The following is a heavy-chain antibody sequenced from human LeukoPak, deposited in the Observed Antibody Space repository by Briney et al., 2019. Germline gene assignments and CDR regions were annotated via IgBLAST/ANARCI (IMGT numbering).Heavy chain of an antibody. CDR3: ARGYYGSGSYSGTNFDY. Sequence: GGSLRLSCAASGFTFDDYAMHWVRQAPGKGLEWVSGISWNSGSIGYADSVKGRFTISRDNAKNSLYLQMNSLRAEDTAVYYCARGYYGSGSYSGTNFDYWGQGTLVTVSS. CDR2: ISWNSGSI. J-gene: IGHJ4*02. D-gene: IGHD3-10*01. CDR1: GFTFDDYA. V-gene: IGHV3-9*01.